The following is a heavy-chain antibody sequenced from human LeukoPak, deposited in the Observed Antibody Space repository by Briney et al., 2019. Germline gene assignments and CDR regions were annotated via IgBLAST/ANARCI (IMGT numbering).Heavy chain of an antibody. V-gene: IGHV4-30-2*01. J-gene: IGHJ4*02. D-gene: IGHD3-10*01. CDR1: GGSISSGGYY. CDR3: ARDQDYYGSGSYGPDY. Sequence: PSETLSLTCTVSGGSISSGGYYWSWIRQPPGKGLEWIGYIYHSGSTYYNPSLKSRVTISVDRSKNQFSLKLSSVTAADTAVYYCARDQDYYGSGSYGPDYWGQGILVTVSS. CDR2: IYHSGST.